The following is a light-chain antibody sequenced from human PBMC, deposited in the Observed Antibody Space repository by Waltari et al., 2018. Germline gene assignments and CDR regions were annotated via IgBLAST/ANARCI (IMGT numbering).Light chain of an antibody. V-gene: IGKV3D-15*01. CDR3: QQYIWSYT. CDR2: GAS. CDR1: QRINSN. Sequence: EIVMTQSPATLSVSPGERATLSCRASQRINSNLAWYQQKPGQAPRLLIYGASSRATGVPDRFSGSGSGTDFTLTISRLEPEDFAVYYCQQYIWSYTFGRGTKLEIK. J-gene: IGKJ2*01.